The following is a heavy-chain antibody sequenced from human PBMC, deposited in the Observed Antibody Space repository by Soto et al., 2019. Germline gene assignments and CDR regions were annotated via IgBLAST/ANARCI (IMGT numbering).Heavy chain of an antibody. Sequence: PGGSLRLSCVASGFTFTNYWMSWVRQPPGKGLERVANMKPDGGEIYYVDSVKGRFTISRDNAKNLMYLQMNSLSVEDTAVYYCGRDRGYSSFDYWGQGTPVT. CDR2: MKPDGGEI. J-gene: IGHJ4*02. D-gene: IGHD4-4*01. V-gene: IGHV3-7*03. CDR1: GFTFTNYW. CDR3: GRDRGYSSFDY.